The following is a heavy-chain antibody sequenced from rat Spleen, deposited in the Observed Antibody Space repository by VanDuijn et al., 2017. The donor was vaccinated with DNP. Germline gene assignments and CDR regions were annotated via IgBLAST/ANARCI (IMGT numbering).Heavy chain of an antibody. CDR3: ARWTYYFDH. J-gene: IGHJ2*01. V-gene: IGHV3-1*01. CDR1: GYSITSNY. CDR2: ISYSGSA. Sequence: EVQLQESGPGLVKPSQSLSLICSVTGYSITSNYWGWIRKFPGNQMEWIGHISYSGSATYSPSLKSRISITRDTSKNQFFLQLSSITTEDTATYYCARWTYYFDHWGQGVMVTVSS.